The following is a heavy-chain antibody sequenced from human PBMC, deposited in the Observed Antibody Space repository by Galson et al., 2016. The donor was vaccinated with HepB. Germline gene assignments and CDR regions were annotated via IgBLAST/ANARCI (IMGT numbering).Heavy chain of an antibody. J-gene: IGHJ4*02. V-gene: IGHV3-48*01. D-gene: IGHD3-3*01. CDR2: IRSGSDAI. CDR1: GFTFGSYS. CDR3: AKGYGFWTAFDY. Sequence: SLRLSCAASGFTFGSYSMNWVRQAPGKGLEWVSYIRSGSDAIYYADSVKGRFAISRDNSKNTLYLQMNSLRAEDTAVYYCAKGYGFWTAFDYWGQGTLVTVSS.